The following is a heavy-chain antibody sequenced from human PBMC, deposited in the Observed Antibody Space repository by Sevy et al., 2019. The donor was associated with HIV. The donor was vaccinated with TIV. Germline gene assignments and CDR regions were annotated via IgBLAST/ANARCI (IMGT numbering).Heavy chain of an antibody. Sequence: GGSLRLSCAASGFTVSSKYMTWVRQAPGKGLEWVSLIYSGGSTYYVDSVNGRFTISRDNSRNTVYLQINSLRAEDTAVYYCATSRYSSSWYALDYWGQGALVTVSS. D-gene: IGHD6-13*01. CDR3: ATSRYSSSWYALDY. V-gene: IGHV3-53*01. CDR2: IYSGGST. CDR1: GFTVSSKY. J-gene: IGHJ4*02.